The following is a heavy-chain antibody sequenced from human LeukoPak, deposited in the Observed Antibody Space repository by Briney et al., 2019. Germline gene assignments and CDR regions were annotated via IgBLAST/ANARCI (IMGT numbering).Heavy chain of an antibody. J-gene: IGHJ3*02. CDR2: IYYSGST. Sequence: PSETLSLTCTVSGGSISSYYWSWIRQPPGKGLEWIGYIYYSGSTNYNPSLKSRVTISVDTSKNQFSLKLSSVTAADTAVYCCARHRGPDAFDIWGQGTMVTVSS. V-gene: IGHV4-59*08. CDR3: ARHRGPDAFDI. CDR1: GGSISSYY.